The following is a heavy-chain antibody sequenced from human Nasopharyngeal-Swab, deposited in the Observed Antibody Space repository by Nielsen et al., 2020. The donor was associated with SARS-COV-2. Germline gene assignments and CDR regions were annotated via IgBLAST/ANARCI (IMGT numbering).Heavy chain of an antibody. Sequence: ASVKVSCKASGDTFTSYGISWVRQAPGQGLEWRGWISAYNGNTNYAQKLQGRVTMTTDTSTSTAYMELRSLRSDDTAVYYCARERGEYNWNAADYWGQGTLVTVSS. J-gene: IGHJ4*02. CDR2: ISAYNGNT. CDR3: ARERGEYNWNAADY. CDR1: GDTFTSYG. D-gene: IGHD1-1*01. V-gene: IGHV1-18*04.